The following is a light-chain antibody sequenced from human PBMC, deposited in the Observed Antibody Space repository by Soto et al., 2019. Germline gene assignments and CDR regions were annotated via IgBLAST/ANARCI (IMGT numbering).Light chain of an antibody. V-gene: IGKV3-11*01. Sequence: EVVLTQSPVTLSLSPGERATLSCRASQSFRGLLAWYQQKPGQAPRLLIYDAYNRDTGIPPRFSGSGSGTDFTLTISSLEPEDCTVYYCKKRNMWPITFGQGTRLEIK. CDR2: DAY. CDR3: KKRNMWPIT. CDR1: QSFRGL. J-gene: IGKJ5*01.